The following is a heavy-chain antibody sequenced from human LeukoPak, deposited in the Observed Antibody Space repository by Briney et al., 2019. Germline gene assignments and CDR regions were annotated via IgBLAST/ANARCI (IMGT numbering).Heavy chain of an antibody. J-gene: IGHJ6*03. Sequence: SVKDSCKASVGTLSSYAMSWVRQAPGQGLECMGGIIPIFGTANYAQKFQGRVTITTDESTSTAYTELSSLRSEDTAVYYCARAPIVLMVYARNYYYYYRDVWGKGTTGTVSS. CDR3: ARAPIVLMVYARNYYYYYRDV. D-gene: IGHD2-8*01. V-gene: IGHV1-69*05. CDR2: IIPIFGTA. CDR1: VGTLSSYA.